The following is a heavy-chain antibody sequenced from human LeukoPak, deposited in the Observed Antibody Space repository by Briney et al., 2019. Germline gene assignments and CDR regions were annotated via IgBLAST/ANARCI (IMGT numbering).Heavy chain of an antibody. CDR3: ARQLEGVPAALFDY. V-gene: IGHV1-2*02. CDR1: GYTFTGDY. D-gene: IGHD2-2*01. Sequence: ASVKVSCKASGYTFTGDYMHWVRQAPGQGLEWMGWINPNSGGTNYAQKFQGRVTMTRDTSISTAYMELSRLRSDDTAVYYCARQLEGVPAALFDYWGQGTLVTVSS. J-gene: IGHJ4*02. CDR2: INPNSGGT.